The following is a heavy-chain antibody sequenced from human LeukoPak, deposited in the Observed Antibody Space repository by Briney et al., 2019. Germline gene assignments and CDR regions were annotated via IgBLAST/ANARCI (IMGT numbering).Heavy chain of an antibody. Sequence: SETLSLTCTVPGGSISSYYWSLIRQPPGKGLEWIGYIYYSGSTNYNPSLKSRVTISVDTSKNQFSLKLSSVTAADTAVYYCARFGYDFWNGYYMDVWGKGTTVTVSS. D-gene: IGHD3-3*01. CDR3: ARFGYDFWNGYYMDV. CDR1: GGSISSYY. CDR2: IYYSGST. J-gene: IGHJ6*04. V-gene: IGHV4-59*01.